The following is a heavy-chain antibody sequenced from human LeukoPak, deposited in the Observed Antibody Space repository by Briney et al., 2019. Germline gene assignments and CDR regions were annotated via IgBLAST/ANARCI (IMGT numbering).Heavy chain of an antibody. J-gene: IGHJ4*02. CDR2: INPKSGVT. V-gene: IGHV1-2*02. CDR3: ARGLGVAVRPFSLFY. CDR1: GYTFTGYY. D-gene: IGHD6-6*01. Sequence: GASVKVSCKASGYTFTGYYMHWLRQAPGQGPEWMGWINPKSGVTNYAQKFQGRVTMTSDTSISTAYMNFSRLRSDDTAMYYCARGLGVAVRPFSLFYWGQGTLVTVSS.